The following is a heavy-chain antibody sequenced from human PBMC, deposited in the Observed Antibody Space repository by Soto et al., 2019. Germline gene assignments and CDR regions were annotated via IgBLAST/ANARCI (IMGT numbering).Heavy chain of an antibody. D-gene: IGHD1-26*01. CDR3: AREEVGATTYDY. CDR1: GYTFTSYY. V-gene: IGHV1-46*01. J-gene: IGHJ4*02. Sequence: QVQLVQSGAEVKKPGASVKVSCKASGYTFTSYYMHWVRQAPGQGLEWMGIINPSGGSTSYAQKFQRRVTMTRDTSTSTVYMELSSLRSEDTAVYYCAREEVGATTYDYWGQGTLVTVSS. CDR2: INPSGGST.